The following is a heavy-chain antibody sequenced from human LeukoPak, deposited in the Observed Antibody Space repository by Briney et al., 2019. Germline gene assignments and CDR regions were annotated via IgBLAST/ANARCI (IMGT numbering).Heavy chain of an antibody. V-gene: IGHV3-23*01. CDR3: AKERVTMVRAPFDY. CDR1: GFTFSSYA. J-gene: IGHJ4*02. CDR2: ISGSGGST. D-gene: IGHD3-10*01. Sequence: GGSLRLSCAASGFTFSSYAMSWVRQAPGKGLEWVSAISGSGGSTYYADSVKGRFTSARDNSKDTLYLQMNSLRAEDTAVYYCAKERVTMVRAPFDYWGQGTLVTVSS.